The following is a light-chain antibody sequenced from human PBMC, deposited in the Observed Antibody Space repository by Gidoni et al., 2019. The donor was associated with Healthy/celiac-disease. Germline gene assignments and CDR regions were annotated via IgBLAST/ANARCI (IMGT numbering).Light chain of an antibody. CDR1: QNISNY. V-gene: IGKV1-33*01. CDR2: DAS. CDR3: QQYDNLPIT. Sequence: DIQMTQSPSSLSASVGDSVTITCQSSQNISNYLTWDQQKPGKAPKLLIYDASNLETGVPSRFSGSGSGTDFTFTISSLQPEDIATYYCQQYDNLPITFGQGTRLEIK. J-gene: IGKJ5*01.